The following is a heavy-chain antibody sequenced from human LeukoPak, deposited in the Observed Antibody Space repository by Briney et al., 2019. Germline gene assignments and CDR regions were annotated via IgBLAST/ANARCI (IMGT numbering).Heavy chain of an antibody. V-gene: IGHV1-69*13. J-gene: IGHJ6*02. D-gene: IGHD3-3*01. CDR2: IIPIFGTA. Sequence: SVKVSCKASGGTFSSYAISWVRQAPGQGLEWMGGIIPIFGTANYAQKFQGRVTITADESTSTAYMELSSLRSEDTAVYYCARDSSTYYDFWSGIYYYYGMDVRGQGTTVTVSS. CDR3: ARDSSTYYDFWSGIYYYYGMDV. CDR1: GGTFSSYA.